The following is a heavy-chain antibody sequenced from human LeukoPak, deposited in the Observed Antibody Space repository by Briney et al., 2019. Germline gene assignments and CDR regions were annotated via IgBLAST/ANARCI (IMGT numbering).Heavy chain of an antibody. D-gene: IGHD1-20*01. J-gene: IGHJ3*02. CDR2: INNDGRTT. V-gene: IGHV3-74*01. Sequence: GGSLRLSCAASGFTFSSHWMHWVRQVPGKGLVWVSRINNDGRTTNYADSVKGRFTISRDIAKNTLYLRMNSLGAGDTAVYYCSVALSGTRNALDIWGQGTMVTVSS. CDR3: SVALSGTRNALDI. CDR1: GFTFSSHW.